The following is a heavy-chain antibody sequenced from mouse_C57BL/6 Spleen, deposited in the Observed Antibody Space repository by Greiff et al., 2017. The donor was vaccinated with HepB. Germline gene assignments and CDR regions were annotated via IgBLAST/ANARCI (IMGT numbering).Heavy chain of an antibody. Sequence: QVQLKESGAELVRPGASVTLSCKASGYTFTDYEMHWVKQTPVHGLEWIGAIDPETGGTAYNQKFKGKAILTAAKSSSTAYMELSSLTSEDSAVYYCTRHVDYWGQGTTLTVSS. J-gene: IGHJ2*01. CDR1: GYTFTDYE. CDR3: TRHVDY. CDR2: IDPETGGT. V-gene: IGHV1-15*01.